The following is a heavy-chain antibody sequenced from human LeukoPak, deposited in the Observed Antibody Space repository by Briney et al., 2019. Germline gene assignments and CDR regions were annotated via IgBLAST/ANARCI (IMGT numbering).Heavy chain of an antibody. Sequence: SETLSLTCTVSGGSISSSSYYWGWLRQPPGKGLEWIGSIYYSGSTYYNPSLKSRVTISVDTSKNQFSLKLSSVTAADTAVYYCARGGDIVVVPAAMADFDYWGQGTLVTVSS. CDR2: IYYSGST. V-gene: IGHV4-39*01. J-gene: IGHJ4*02. D-gene: IGHD2-2*01. CDR3: ARGGDIVVVPAAMADFDY. CDR1: GGSISSSSYY.